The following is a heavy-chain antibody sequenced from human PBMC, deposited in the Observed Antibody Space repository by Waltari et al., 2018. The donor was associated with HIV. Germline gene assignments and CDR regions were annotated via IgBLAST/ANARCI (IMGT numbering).Heavy chain of an antibody. CDR2: ISDDGSNK. CDR3: ASAHPSPDSSISYYYYGMDV. Sequence: QVQLVESGGGEVQPGRSLRLSCAASGFTFSSYAMHWVRQAPGKGLEGGAVISDDGSNKYYADSVKGRFTICRNNSKNTLYLQMNSLRAEDTAVYYCASAHPSPDSSISYYYYGMDVWGQGTTVTVSS. J-gene: IGHJ6*02. CDR1: GFTFSSYA. V-gene: IGHV3-30*04. D-gene: IGHD3-22*01.